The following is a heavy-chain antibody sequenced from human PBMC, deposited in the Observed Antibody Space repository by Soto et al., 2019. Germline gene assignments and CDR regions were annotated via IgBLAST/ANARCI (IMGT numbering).Heavy chain of an antibody. Sequence: GASVTVSCKASGYTFTRYGISWVRQAPGQGLEWMGWISAYNGNTNYAQKLQGRVTITRDTSASTAYMELSSLRSEDTAVYYCAREVYDCSGGSCYTIGFDYWGQGTLVTVSS. CDR1: GYTFTRYG. D-gene: IGHD2-15*01. CDR3: AREVYDCSGGSCYTIGFDY. CDR2: ISAYNGNT. V-gene: IGHV1-18*01. J-gene: IGHJ4*02.